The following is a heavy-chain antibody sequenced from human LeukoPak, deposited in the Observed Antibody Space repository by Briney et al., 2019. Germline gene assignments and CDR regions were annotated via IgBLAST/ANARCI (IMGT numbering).Heavy chain of an antibody. CDR3: ARVKAPHPWYFDY. CDR2: IYHSGST. V-gene: IGHV4-30-2*01. J-gene: IGHJ4*02. CDR1: GGSISSGGYS. Sequence: SQTLSLTCAVSGGSISSGGYSWNWIRQPPGKGPEWIGYIYHSGSTYYNPSLKSRVTISVDRSKNQFSLKLSSVIAADTAVYYCARVKAPHPWYFDYWGQGTLVTVSS.